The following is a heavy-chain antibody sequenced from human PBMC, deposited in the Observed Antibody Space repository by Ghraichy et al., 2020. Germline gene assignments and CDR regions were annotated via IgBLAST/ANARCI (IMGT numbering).Heavy chain of an antibody. J-gene: IGHJ4*02. V-gene: IGHV3-23*01. CDR2: ISGSGGST. CDR3: AKLKTPKGTTVTPIDY. Sequence: GGSLRLSCAASGFTFSSYAMSWVRQAPGKGLEWVSAISGSGGSTYYADSVKGRFTISRDNSQNTLYLQMNSLRAEDTAVYYCAKLKTPKGTTVTPIDYWGQGTLVTVSS. D-gene: IGHD4-11*01. CDR1: GFTFSSYA.